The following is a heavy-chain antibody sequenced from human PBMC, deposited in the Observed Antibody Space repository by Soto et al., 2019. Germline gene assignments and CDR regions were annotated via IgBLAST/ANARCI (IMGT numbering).Heavy chain of an antibody. V-gene: IGHV3-23*01. CDR1: GFTFSSYA. D-gene: IGHD4-4*01. CDR2: ISGSGGST. Sequence: HPGGSLRLSCAASGFTFSSYAMSWVRQAPGKGLEWVSAISGSGGSTYYADSVKGRFTISRDNSKNTLYLQMNSLRAEDTAVYYCAKDHRPNTVKDGMDVWGQGTTVTVSS. CDR3: AKDHRPNTVKDGMDV. J-gene: IGHJ6*02.